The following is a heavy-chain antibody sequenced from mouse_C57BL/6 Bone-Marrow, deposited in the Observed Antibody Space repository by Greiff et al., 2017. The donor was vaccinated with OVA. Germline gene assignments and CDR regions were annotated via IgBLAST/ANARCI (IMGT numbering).Heavy chain of an antibody. D-gene: IGHD2-3*01. J-gene: IGHJ1*03. V-gene: IGHV1-64*01. Sequence: QVQLKQPGAELVKPGASVKLSCKASGYTFTSYWMHWVKQRPGQGLEWIGMIHPNSGSTNYNEKFKSKATLTVDKSSSTAYMQLSSLTSEDSAVYYCARRGRLLYWYFDVWGTGTTVTVSS. CDR1: GYTFTSYW. CDR3: ARRGRLLYWYFDV. CDR2: IHPNSGST.